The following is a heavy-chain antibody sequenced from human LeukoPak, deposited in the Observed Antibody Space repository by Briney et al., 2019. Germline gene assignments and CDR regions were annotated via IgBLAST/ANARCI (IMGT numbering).Heavy chain of an antibody. J-gene: IGHJ5*02. V-gene: IGHV1-24*01. CDR2: FDPEDGET. D-gene: IGHD6-13*01. CDR1: GYTLTELS. CDR3: AKDIAAAGVNWFDP. Sequence: ASVKVSCKVSGYTLTELSMHWVRQAPGKGLEWMGGFDPEDGETIYAQKFQGRVTMTEDTSTDTAYMELSSLRSEDTAVYYCAKDIAAAGVNWFDPWGQGTLVTVSS.